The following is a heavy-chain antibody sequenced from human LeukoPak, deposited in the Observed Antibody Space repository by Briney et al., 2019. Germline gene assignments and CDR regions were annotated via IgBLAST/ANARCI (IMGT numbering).Heavy chain of an antibody. V-gene: IGHV3-30*04. J-gene: IGHJ4*02. Sequence: LPGRSLRLSCAASGFTFSSYAMHWVRQAPGKGLEWVAVISYDGSNKYYADSVKGRFTISRDNSKNTLYLQMNSLRAEDTAVYYCARAPGVWGSYRPAPFDYWGQGTLVTVSS. CDR3: ARAPGVWGSYRPAPFDY. CDR2: ISYDGSNK. CDR1: GFTFSSYA. D-gene: IGHD3-16*02.